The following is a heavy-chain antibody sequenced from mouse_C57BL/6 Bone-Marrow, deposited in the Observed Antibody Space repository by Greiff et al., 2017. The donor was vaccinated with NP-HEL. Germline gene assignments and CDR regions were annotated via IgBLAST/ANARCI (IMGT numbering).Heavy chain of an antibody. V-gene: IGHV3-6*01. CDR3: ARGYYYGSSYVFDY. CDR1: GYSITSGYY. J-gene: IGHJ2*01. Sequence: EVKVEESGPGLVKPSQSLSLTCSVTGYSITSGYYWNWIRQFPGNQLEWLGYISYDGSNNYNPSLKNRISITRDTSKNQFFLKLNSVTTEDTATYYCARGYYYGSSYVFDYWGQGTTLTVSS. D-gene: IGHD1-1*01. CDR2: ISYDGSN.